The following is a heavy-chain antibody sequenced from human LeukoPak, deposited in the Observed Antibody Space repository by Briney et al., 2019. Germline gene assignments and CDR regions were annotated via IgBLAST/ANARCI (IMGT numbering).Heavy chain of an antibody. CDR1: GGSISNYY. J-gene: IGHJ5*02. D-gene: IGHD4-17*01. CDR3: ARQTTTTDNWFDP. V-gene: IGHV4-59*08. CDR2: ISYTGST. Sequence: PSETLSLTCTVSGGSISNYYWSWIRQPPGEGLEWIGFISYTGSTNYNPSLKSRVTISVDTSKNQFSLKLSSVTAADTAVYYCARQTTTTDNWFDPWGQGTLVTVSS.